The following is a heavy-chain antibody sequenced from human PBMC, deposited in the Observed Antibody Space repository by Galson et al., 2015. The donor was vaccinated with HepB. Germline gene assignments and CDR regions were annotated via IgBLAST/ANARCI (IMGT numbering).Heavy chain of an antibody. CDR3: ARENPYTSSYYGGYQADAFDI. CDR2: IKQDGSEK. D-gene: IGHD1-26*01. J-gene: IGHJ3*02. CDR1: GFTPRNFW. V-gene: IGHV3-7*03. Sequence: SLRLSCAASGFTPRNFWMSWVRQAPGKGLEWVANIKQDGSEKYYVDSVKGRFTISRDNAKNSLYLQMNSLRADDTAVYHCARENPYTSSYYGGYQADAFDIWGQGTMVTVSS.